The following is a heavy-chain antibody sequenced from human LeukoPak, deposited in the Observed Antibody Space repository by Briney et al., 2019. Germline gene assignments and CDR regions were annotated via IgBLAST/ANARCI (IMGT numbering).Heavy chain of an antibody. Sequence: PGGSLRLSCTASGFTFSSYSMNWVRQAPGKGLEWVSFISSKSSYRYYGDSVKGRFTVSRDNAKNSLYLQMNSLRAEDTAVYYCARDETPTNGYDSYDFWGQGTLVTVST. CDR3: ARDETPTNGYDSYDF. V-gene: IGHV3-21*01. CDR2: ISSKSSYR. J-gene: IGHJ4*02. D-gene: IGHD5-12*01. CDR1: GFTFSSYS.